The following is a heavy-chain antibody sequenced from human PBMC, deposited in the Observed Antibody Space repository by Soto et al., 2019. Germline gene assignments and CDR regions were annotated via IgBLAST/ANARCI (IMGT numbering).Heavy chain of an antibody. CDR3: TRDLFSYDYSGILWFDPINKH. CDR2: IRSKGHNYAT. Sequence: PGGSLRLSCAASGFAFSGSAMYWVRQASGKGPEWVGRIRSKGHNYATEYAASVKGRFTISRDDSKNTAYLQMNSLQTEDTAVYYCTRDLFSYDYSGILWFDPINKHWGQGTLVTVSS. D-gene: IGHD3-16*01. V-gene: IGHV3-73*01. CDR1: GFAFSGSA. J-gene: IGHJ4*02.